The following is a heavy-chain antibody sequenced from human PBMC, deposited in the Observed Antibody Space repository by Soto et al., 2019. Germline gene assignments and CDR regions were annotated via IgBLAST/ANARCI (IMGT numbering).Heavy chain of an antibody. CDR3: ASRSAARPYSYYYYMDV. D-gene: IGHD6-6*01. V-gene: IGHV4-34*01. CDR2: INHSGST. CDR1: GGSFSGYY. Sequence: SEPLSLTCAVYGGSFSGYYWSWIRQPPGKGLEWIGEINHSGSTNYNPSLKSRVTISVDTSKNQFSLKLSSVTAADTAVYYCASRSAARPYSYYYYMDVWGKGTTVTVSS. J-gene: IGHJ6*03.